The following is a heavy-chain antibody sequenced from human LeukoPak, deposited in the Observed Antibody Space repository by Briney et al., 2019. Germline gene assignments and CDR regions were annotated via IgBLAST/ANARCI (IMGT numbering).Heavy chain of an antibody. D-gene: IGHD5-12*01. Sequence: GESLKISCKGSGYSFTDYWIAWVRQMPGEGLEWMGIIYPGDSETRYSPSFQGQVTISADKSISTDYLQWSSLKASDTAMYYCARLPSDIVGSFDYWGQGTLVTVSS. CDR1: GYSFTDYW. J-gene: IGHJ4*02. CDR3: ARLPSDIVGSFDY. V-gene: IGHV5-51*01. CDR2: IYPGDSET.